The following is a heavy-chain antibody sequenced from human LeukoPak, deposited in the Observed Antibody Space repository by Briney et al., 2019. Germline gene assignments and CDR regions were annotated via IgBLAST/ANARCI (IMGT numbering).Heavy chain of an antibody. CDR2: IYTSGST. CDR1: GVSISSHY. D-gene: IGHD1-1*01. J-gene: IGHJ4*02. V-gene: IGHV4-4*09. CDR3: ARLGGDWNDDY. Sequence: PSETLSLTCTVSGVSISSHYWSWIRQPPGKGLEWIGYIYTSGSTNYNPSLKSRVTISVDTSKNQFSLKLSSVTAADTAVYYCARLGGDWNDDYWGQGTLVTVSS.